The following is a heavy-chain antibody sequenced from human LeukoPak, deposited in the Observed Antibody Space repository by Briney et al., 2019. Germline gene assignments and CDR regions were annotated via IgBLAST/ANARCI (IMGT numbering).Heavy chain of an antibody. J-gene: IGHJ3*02. D-gene: IGHD3-10*01. V-gene: IGHV3-33*01. CDR1: GFPFSSYG. CDR2: IWYEGSSK. Sequence: GSLELSCAASGFPFSSYGMHWVRQAPGKGLEWVAVIWYEGSSKYYADSVKGRFTISRDNSKNTLYLQMNSLRAEDTAVYYCARDREWFGELSDAFDTWGQGTMVTVSS. CDR3: ARDREWFGELSDAFDT.